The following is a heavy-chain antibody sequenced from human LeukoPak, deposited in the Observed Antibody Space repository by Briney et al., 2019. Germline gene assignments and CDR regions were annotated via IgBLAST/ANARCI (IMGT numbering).Heavy chain of an antibody. CDR2: IRSKAYGGTT. D-gene: IGHD6-13*01. CDR3: ASIAAAATDLDY. CDR1: GFTFGDYA. Sequence: GGSLRLSCTASGFTFGDYAMSWVRQAPGKGLEWVGFIRSKAYGGTTEYAASVKGRFTISRDDSKSIAYLHMNSLKTEDTAVYYCASIAAAATDLDYWGQGTLVTVSS. J-gene: IGHJ4*02. V-gene: IGHV3-49*04.